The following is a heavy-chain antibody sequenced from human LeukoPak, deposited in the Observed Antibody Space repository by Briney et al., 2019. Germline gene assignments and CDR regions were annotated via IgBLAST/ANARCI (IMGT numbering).Heavy chain of an antibody. V-gene: IGHV4-59*08. Sequence: SETLSLTCTVSGGSISSYYWSWIRQPPGKGLEWIGYIYYSASTNYNPSLKSRVTISVDTSKNQFSLKLSSVTAADTAVYYCARHRLQQLVASWFDPWGQGTLVTVSS. CDR3: ARHRLQQLVASWFDP. CDR2: IYYSAST. CDR1: GGSISSYY. D-gene: IGHD6-13*01. J-gene: IGHJ5*02.